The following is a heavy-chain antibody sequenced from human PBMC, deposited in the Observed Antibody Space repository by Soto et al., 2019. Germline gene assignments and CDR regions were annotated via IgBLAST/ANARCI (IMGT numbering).Heavy chain of an antibody. V-gene: IGHV3-23*01. J-gene: IGHJ4*02. Sequence: PGGSLRLSCAASGFTFSRYAMSWVRQAPGKGLEWVSAISVSGGSTYYADSVKGRVTISRDISKNTLYLQMNSLRAEDTAAYYCARDFYTSGWYDYWGQGTLVTVSS. CDR1: GFTFSRYA. D-gene: IGHD6-19*01. CDR3: ARDFYTSGWYDY. CDR2: ISVSGGST.